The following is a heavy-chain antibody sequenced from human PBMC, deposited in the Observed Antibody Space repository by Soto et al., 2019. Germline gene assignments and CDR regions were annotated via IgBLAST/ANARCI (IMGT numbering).Heavy chain of an antibody. CDR1: GFTFSDYY. Sequence: QVQLVESGGGLVKPGGSLRLSSAASGFTFSDYYMSWIRQAPGKGLEWVSYISSSSSYTNYADSVKGRFTISRDNAKNSLYLQMNSLRAEDTAVYYCARYSSSWCFDYWGQGTLVTVSS. CDR2: ISSSSSYT. J-gene: IGHJ4*02. CDR3: ARYSSSWCFDY. V-gene: IGHV3-11*06. D-gene: IGHD6-13*01.